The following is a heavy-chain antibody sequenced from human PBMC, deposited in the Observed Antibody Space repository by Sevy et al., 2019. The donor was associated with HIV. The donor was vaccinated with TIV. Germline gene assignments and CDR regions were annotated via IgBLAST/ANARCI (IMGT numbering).Heavy chain of an antibody. Sequence: GGSLRLSCAASGFTFSSYGMHWVRQAPGKGLEWVAVISYDGSNKYYANSVKGRFTISRDNSKNTLYLQMNSLRAEDTAVYYCAKDRGSSGQYYYCYMDVWGKGTTVTVSS. CDR1: GFTFSSYG. V-gene: IGHV3-30*18. J-gene: IGHJ6*03. CDR3: AKDRGSSGQYYYCYMDV. CDR2: ISYDGSNK. D-gene: IGHD6-19*01.